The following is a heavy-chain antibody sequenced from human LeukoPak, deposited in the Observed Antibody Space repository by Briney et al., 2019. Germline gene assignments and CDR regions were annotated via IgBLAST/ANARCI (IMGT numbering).Heavy chain of an antibody. CDR3: AREGYCSGTSCYNFNY. CDR1: GGSISSSSYY. CDR2: IYYSGST. V-gene: IGHV4-61*01. J-gene: IGHJ4*02. Sequence: PSETLSLTCTVSGGSISSSSYYWGWIRQPPGKGLEWIGYIYYSGSTNYNPSLKSRVTISVDTSKNQFSLKLSSVTAADTAVYYCAREGYCSGTSCYNFNYWGQGTLVTVSS. D-gene: IGHD2-2*02.